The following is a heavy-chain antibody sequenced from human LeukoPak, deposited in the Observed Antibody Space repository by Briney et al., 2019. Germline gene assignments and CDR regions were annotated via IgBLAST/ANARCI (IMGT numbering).Heavy chain of an antibody. CDR2: IRYDGSNK. CDR3: AKDSATYSSSWYVNY. Sequence: PGGSLRLSCAASGFTFSSYGMHWVRQAPGKGLEWVAFIRYDGSNKYYADSVKGRFTISRDNSKNTLYLQMNSLRAEDTAVYYRAKDSATYSSSWYVNYWGQGTLVTVSS. CDR1: GFTFSSYG. J-gene: IGHJ4*02. V-gene: IGHV3-30*02. D-gene: IGHD6-13*01.